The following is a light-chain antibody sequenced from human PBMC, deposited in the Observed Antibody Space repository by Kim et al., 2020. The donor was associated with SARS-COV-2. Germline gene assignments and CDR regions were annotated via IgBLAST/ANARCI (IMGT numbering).Light chain of an antibody. CDR1: QNIASN. CDR3: QLYNHWPLT. J-gene: IGKJ1*01. V-gene: IGKV3-15*01. CDR2: GAS. Sequence: VTTGERATPSCRTSQNIASNLAWYQQKPGQAPRLINDGASTRATGVPARCGGSGAGTEFTLTISSLQSEDFANYYCQLYNHWPLTFGQGTKVDIK.